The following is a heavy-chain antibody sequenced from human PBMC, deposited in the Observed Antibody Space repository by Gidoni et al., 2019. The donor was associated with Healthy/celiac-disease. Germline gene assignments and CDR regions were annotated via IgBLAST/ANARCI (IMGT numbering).Heavy chain of an antibody. CDR3: ARGGVVVVDRLDY. Sequence: QVQLQQWCAGLLTPSATLSLTCAVYGGSFSGYYWSWIRQPPGKGLGWIGEINHSGSTNYNPARKSRGTISVDTSKNQFSLKLSSVTAADTAVYYCARGGVVVVDRLDYWGQGTLVTVSS. CDR1: GGSFSGYY. J-gene: IGHJ4*02. CDR2: INHSGST. D-gene: IGHD2-15*01. V-gene: IGHV4-34*01.